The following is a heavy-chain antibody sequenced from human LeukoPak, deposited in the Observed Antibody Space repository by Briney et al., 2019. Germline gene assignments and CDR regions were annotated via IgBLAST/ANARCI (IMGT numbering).Heavy chain of an antibody. CDR1: GGTFSSYA. V-gene: IGHV1-69*05. J-gene: IGHJ6*03. CDR3: ASGSVSYYYYYMDV. D-gene: IGHD3-10*01. CDR2: IIPIFGTA. Sequence: SVKVSCKASGGTFSSYAISWVRQAPGQGLEWMGGIIPIFGTANYAQEFQGRVTITTDESTSTAYMELSSLRSEDTAVYYCASGSVSYYYYYMDVWGKGTTVTVSS.